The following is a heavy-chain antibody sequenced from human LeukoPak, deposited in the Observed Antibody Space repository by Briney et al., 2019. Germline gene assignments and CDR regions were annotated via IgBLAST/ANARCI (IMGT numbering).Heavy chain of an antibody. CDR1: GFTFSSYG. J-gene: IGHJ4*02. Sequence: GGSLRLSCAASGFTFSSYGMHWVRQAPGKGLEWVAFIRYDGSNKYYADSVKGRFTISRDNSKNTLYLQMNSLRAEDTAVYYCARDPVYSSSWTKDYWGQGTLVTVSS. CDR3: ARDPVYSSSWTKDY. V-gene: IGHV3-30*02. D-gene: IGHD6-13*01. CDR2: IRYDGSNK.